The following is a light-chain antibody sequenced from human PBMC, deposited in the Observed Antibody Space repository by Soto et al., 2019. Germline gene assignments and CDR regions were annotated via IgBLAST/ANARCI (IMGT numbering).Light chain of an antibody. V-gene: IGLV2-18*02. CDR3: SSYTSSTTFV. CDR2: EVR. J-gene: IGLJ2*01. Sequence: QSVLTQPPSVSGSPGQSVTISCTGTSSDVGSYNRVSWYQQPPGTAPKLMIYEVRNRPSGVPDRFSGSKSGNTASLTISGLQAEDEADYYCSSYTSSTTFVFGGGTKVTVL. CDR1: SSDVGSYNR.